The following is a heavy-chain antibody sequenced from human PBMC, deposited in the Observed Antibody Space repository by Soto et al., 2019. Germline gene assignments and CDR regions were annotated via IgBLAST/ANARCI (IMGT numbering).Heavy chain of an antibody. Sequence: QVQLQESGPGLVKPSETLSLTCSVSGGSINGYYWNWIRQSPGKGLEWIGYIYYTGIPNYNPSLKSRVSISEDTSQKQFSLGLRSVTAADTAVYYCARRPVGRSDFDIWGQGTTVTVSS. CDR2: IYYTGIP. CDR1: GGSINGYY. CDR3: ARRPVGRSDFDI. J-gene: IGHJ6*01. D-gene: IGHD3-9*01. V-gene: IGHV4-59*08.